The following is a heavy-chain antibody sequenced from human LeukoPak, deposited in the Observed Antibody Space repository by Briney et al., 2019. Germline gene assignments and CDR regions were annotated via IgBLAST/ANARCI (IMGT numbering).Heavy chain of an antibody. CDR1: GFTFGDYA. V-gene: IGHV3-49*04. CDR3: TTDEGEDTSY. Sequence: GGSLRLSSTASGFTFGDYAMSWVRQAPGKGLEWVSFIRSKAYGGTTEYAASVKGRFTISRDDSKSIAYLQMNSLKTEDTAVYYCTTDEGEDTSYWGQGTLVTVSS. CDR2: IRSKAYGGTT. D-gene: IGHD1-26*01. J-gene: IGHJ4*02.